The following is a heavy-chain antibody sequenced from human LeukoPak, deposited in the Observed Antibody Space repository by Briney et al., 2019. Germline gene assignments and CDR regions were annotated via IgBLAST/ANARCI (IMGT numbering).Heavy chain of an antibody. CDR1: GIPLRGYA. Sequence: GGSLRLSCAGAGIPLRGYAMSWVRQAPGKGLEWVSAMSGSGDSTLYADSVRGRFTISRDDSKNTLYLQMNNLRVKDTAVYYCAKDNYTDSYYPFDYWGQGTLVTVSS. CDR3: AKDNYTDSYYPFDY. CDR2: MSGSGDST. J-gene: IGHJ4*02. D-gene: IGHD1-26*01. V-gene: IGHV3-23*01.